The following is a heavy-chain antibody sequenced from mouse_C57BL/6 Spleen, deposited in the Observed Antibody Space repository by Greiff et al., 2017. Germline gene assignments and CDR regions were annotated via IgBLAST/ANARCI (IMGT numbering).Heavy chain of an antibody. D-gene: IGHD2-1*01. CDR1: GFTFSSYG. CDR3: ARQGGNYAYYYAMDY. V-gene: IGHV5-6*01. J-gene: IGHJ4*01. CDR2: ISSGGSYT. Sequence: EVQGVESGGDLVKPGGSLKLSCAASGFTFSSYGMSWVRQTPDKRLEWVATISSGGSYTYYPDSVKGRFTISRDNAKNTLYLQMSSLKSEDTAMYYCARQGGNYAYYYAMDYWGQGTSVTVSS.